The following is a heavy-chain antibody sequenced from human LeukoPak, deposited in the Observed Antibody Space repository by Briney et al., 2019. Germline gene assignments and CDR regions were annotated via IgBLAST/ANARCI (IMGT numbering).Heavy chain of an antibody. CDR2: ISGSGGGI. V-gene: IGHV3-23*01. CDR1: GFTFSSYA. D-gene: IGHD7-27*01. CDR3: AKAPNWAFDC. Sequence: GGSLRVSCAASGFTFSSYAMSWVRQAPGKGLEWVSGISGSGGGIYYADSVKGRFTISRDNSKNTLYLQMNSLRVEDTAMYYCAKAPNWAFDCWGQGTQVTVSS. J-gene: IGHJ4*02.